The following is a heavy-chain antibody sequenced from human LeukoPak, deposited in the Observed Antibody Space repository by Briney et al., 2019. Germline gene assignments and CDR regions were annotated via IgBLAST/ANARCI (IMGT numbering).Heavy chain of an antibody. CDR1: GYTFTSYA. CDR2: INTNTGNP. J-gene: IGHJ4*02. D-gene: IGHD3-9*01. V-gene: IGHV7-4-1*02. CDR3: ARGGLRYFVWLSPFDY. Sequence: ASVKVSCKASGYTFTSYAMNWVRQAPGQGLEWMGWINTNTGNPTYAQGFTGRFVFSLDTSVSTAYLQISSLKAEDTAVYYCARGGLRYFVWLSPFDYWGQGTLVTVSS.